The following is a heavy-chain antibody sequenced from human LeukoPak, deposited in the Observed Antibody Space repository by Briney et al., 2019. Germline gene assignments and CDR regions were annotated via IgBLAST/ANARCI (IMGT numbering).Heavy chain of an antibody. CDR1: GYTLTELS. CDR3: ATDMIAVARFPRDY. J-gene: IGHJ4*02. Sequence: ASVKVSCKVSGYTLTELSMHWERQAPGKGLEWMGGFDPEDGETIYAQKFQGRVTMTEDTSTDTAYMELSSLRSEDTAVYYCATDMIAVARFPRDYWGQGTLVTVSS. D-gene: IGHD6-19*01. V-gene: IGHV1-24*01. CDR2: FDPEDGET.